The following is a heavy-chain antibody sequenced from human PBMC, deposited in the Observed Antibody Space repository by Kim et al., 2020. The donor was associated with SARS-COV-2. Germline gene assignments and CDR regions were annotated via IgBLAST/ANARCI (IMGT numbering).Heavy chain of an antibody. V-gene: IGHV1-69*01. J-gene: IGHJ4*02. CDR3: ARASEKLNRGLRDYFDY. Sequence: FQGRVTITADESTSTAYMELSSLRSEDTAVYYCARASEKLNRGLRDYFDYWGQGTLVTVSS. D-gene: IGHD4-17*01.